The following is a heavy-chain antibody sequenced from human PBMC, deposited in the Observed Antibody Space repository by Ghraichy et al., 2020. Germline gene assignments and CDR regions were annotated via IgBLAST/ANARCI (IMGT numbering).Heavy chain of an antibody. CDR3: ARVARFSYGWDY. J-gene: IGHJ4*02. D-gene: IGHD5-18*01. CDR2: TYRGGIT. V-gene: IGHV3-53*01. Sequence: LTCAASGFTVSSNDMNWVRQAPGKGLEWVSVTYRGGITYYAESVKGRFTISRDNSRNTLYLQMNSLRAEDTAVYYCARVARFSYGWDYWGQGTLVTVSS. CDR1: GFTVSSND.